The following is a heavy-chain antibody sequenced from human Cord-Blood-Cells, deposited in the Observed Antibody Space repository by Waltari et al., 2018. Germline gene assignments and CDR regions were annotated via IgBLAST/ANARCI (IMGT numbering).Heavy chain of an antibody. CDR2: ISYDGSNK. J-gene: IGHJ4*02. Sequence: QVQLVASGGGVVQPGRSLRLSCAALGFTFSSYAMHWVRQAPGKGLEWVAVISYDGSNKYYADSVKGRFTISRDNSKNTLYLQMNSLRAEDTAVYYCARDLNYDYWGQGTLVTVSS. CDR3: ARDLNYDY. D-gene: IGHD1-7*01. V-gene: IGHV3-30*04. CDR1: GFTFSSYA.